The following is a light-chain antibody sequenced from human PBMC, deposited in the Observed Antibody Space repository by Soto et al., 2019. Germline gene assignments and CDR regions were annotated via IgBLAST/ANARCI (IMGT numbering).Light chain of an antibody. V-gene: IGKV1-39*01. Sequence: DIQMTQSPSSLSASVGDRVTITCRASQSISSYLNWYQQKPGKAPKLLIYAASSLQSGVPSSFSGSGSGTDFTLTISSLQPEDFATYYCQQSYSTPWTFGQGTKGEIK. CDR1: QSISSY. CDR3: QQSYSTPWT. J-gene: IGKJ1*01. CDR2: AAS.